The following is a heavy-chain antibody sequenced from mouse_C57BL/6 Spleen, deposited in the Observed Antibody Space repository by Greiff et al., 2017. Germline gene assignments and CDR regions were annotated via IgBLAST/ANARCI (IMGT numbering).Heavy chain of an antibody. J-gene: IGHJ1*03. CDR2: ITPNYGTT. Sequence: EVQLQQSGPELVKPGASVMISCKASGYSFTDSNMNWVKPSNGKSLEWIGVITPNYGTTSYNQQFKGKATWTVDQSSSTAYMQLNSLTSEDSAVYYCARYHYVSSFWYFDVWGTPTTVTVSS. D-gene: IGHD1-1*01. CDR1: GYSFTDSN. V-gene: IGHV1-39*01. CDR3: ARYHYVSSFWYFDV.